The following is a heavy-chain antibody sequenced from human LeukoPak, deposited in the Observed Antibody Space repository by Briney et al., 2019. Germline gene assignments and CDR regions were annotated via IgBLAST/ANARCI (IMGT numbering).Heavy chain of an antibody. Sequence: PSETLSLTCTVSGGSISSSNWWSWVRQSPGKGLEWIGEIYHSGNTNYNPSLKSRVTISVDKSKKQFSLDLSSVTAADTAVYYCARVLWDPPAFFFDYWSQGALVAVSS. D-gene: IGHD2-21*01. CDR2: IYHSGNT. CDR1: GGSISSSNW. CDR3: ARVLWDPPAFFFDY. V-gene: IGHV4-4*02. J-gene: IGHJ4*02.